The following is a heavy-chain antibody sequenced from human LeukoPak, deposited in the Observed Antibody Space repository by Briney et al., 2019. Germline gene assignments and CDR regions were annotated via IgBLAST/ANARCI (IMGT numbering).Heavy chain of an antibody. V-gene: IGHV3-7*03. D-gene: IGHD4-23*01. CDR1: GLTFNIDW. CDR2: IKPDGGAK. J-gene: IGHJ4*02. CDR3: ARGLRWPDF. Sequence: GGSLRLSCATSGLTFNIDWMNWVRQAPGKGLEWVANIKPDGGAKSYVDSVRGRFTISRDNAKESSFLRMNSLRADDTAVYYCARGLRWPDFWGQGTLVTVSS.